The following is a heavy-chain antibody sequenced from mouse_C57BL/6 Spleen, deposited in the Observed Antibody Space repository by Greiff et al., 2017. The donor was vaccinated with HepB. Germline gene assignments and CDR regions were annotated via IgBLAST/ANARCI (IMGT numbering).Heavy chain of an antibody. D-gene: IGHD2-1*01. CDR3: ARMFYGNYDWYFDV. CDR2: IYYSGTI. Sequence: EVQLQQSGPGLVKPSQTVFLTCTVTGISITTGNYRWSWIRQFPGNKLEWIGYIYYSGTITYNPSLTSRTTITRDTPKNQFFLEMNSLTAEDTATYYCARMFYGNYDWYFDVWGTGTTVTVSS. J-gene: IGHJ1*03. CDR1: GISITTGNYR. V-gene: IGHV3-5*01.